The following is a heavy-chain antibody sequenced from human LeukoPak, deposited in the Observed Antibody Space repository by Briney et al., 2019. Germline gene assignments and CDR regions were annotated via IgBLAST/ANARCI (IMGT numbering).Heavy chain of an antibody. CDR1: GFTFSSYG. J-gene: IGHJ4*02. D-gene: IGHD6-19*01. CDR2: ISYDGSNK. V-gene: IGHV3-30*18. Sequence: GGSLRLSCAASGFTFSSYGMHWVRQAPGKGLEWVAVISYDGSNKYYADSVKGRFTISRDNSKNTLYLQMNCLRAEDTAVYYCAKSSWYSSGWYGYYFDYWGQGTLVTVSS. CDR3: AKSSWYSSGWYGYYFDY.